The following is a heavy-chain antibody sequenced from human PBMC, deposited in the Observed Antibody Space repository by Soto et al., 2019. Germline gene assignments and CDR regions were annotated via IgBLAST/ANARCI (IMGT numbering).Heavy chain of an antibody. CDR1: GYTFTGYY. Sequence: GASVKVSCKASGYTFTGYYMHWVRQAPGQGLEWMGWINPNSGGTNYAQKFQGWVTMTRDTSISTAYMELSRLRSDDTAVYYCAREALGYYGSGSYYPGPGLLGYWGQGTLVTVSS. J-gene: IGHJ4*02. D-gene: IGHD3-10*01. CDR2: INPNSGGT. CDR3: AREALGYYGSGSYYPGPGLLGY. V-gene: IGHV1-2*04.